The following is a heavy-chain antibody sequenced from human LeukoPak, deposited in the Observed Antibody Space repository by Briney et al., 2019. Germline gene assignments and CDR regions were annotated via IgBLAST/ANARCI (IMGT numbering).Heavy chain of an antibody. Sequence: GSSVKVSCKASGGTFSSYAISWVRQAPGQGLEWMGGIIPIFGTGNYAQKFQGRVTITADESTSTAYMELSSLRSEDTAVYYCARTGGNWDDAFDIWGQGTMVTVSS. D-gene: IGHD7-27*01. CDR3: ARTGGNWDDAFDI. J-gene: IGHJ3*02. CDR2: IIPIFGTG. CDR1: GGTFSSYA. V-gene: IGHV1-69*01.